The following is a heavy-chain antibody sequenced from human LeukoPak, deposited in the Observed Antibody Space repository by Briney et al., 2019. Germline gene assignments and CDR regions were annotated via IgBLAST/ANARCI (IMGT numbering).Heavy chain of an antibody. D-gene: IGHD3-9*01. CDR1: GFTLSSYS. CDR3: ARDQSGYDILTGYYQGGNDY. V-gene: IGHV3-48*01. Sequence: GGSLRLSCAASGFTLSSYSMNWVRQAPGKGLEWVSYISSSSSTIYYADSVKGRFTISRDNAKNSLYLQMNSLRAEDTAVYYCARDQSGYDILTGYYQGGNDYWGQGTLVTVSS. CDR2: ISSSSSTI. J-gene: IGHJ4*02.